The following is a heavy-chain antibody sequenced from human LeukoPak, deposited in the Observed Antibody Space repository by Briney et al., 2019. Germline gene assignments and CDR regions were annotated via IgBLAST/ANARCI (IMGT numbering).Heavy chain of an antibody. J-gene: IGHJ4*02. V-gene: IGHV4-39*01. D-gene: IGHD5-12*01. Sequence: SETLSLTCTVSGGSISSSSYYWGWIRQPPGKGLEWIGSIYYSGSTYYNPSLKSRVTISVDTSKNQFSLKLSSVTAADTAVYYCARRYIMATNWGGLDYWGQGTLVTVSS. CDR2: IYYSGST. CDR1: GGSISSSSYY. CDR3: ARRYIMATNWGGLDY.